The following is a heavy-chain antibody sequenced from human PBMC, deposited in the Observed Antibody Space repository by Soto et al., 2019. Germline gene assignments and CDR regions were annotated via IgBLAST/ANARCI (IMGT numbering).Heavy chain of an antibody. V-gene: IGHV3-9*01. D-gene: IGHD2-15*01. J-gene: IGHJ4*02. Sequence: EVQLVESGGGLVQPGRSLRLSCAASGFTFDDYAMHWVRQAPGKGLEWVSGISWNSGSIGYADSVKGRFTISRDNAKNSLYLQMNSLRAEDTALYYCAKDTGGTYCSGGSCYSEGYFDYWGQGTLVTVSS. CDR3: AKDTGGTYCSGGSCYSEGYFDY. CDR2: ISWNSGSI. CDR1: GFTFDDYA.